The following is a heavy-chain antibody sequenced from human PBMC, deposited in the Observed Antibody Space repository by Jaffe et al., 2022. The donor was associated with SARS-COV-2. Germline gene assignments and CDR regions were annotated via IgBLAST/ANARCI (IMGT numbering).Heavy chain of an antibody. CDR2: ISGSGGST. J-gene: IGHJ5*02. D-gene: IGHD3-16*01. CDR3: ARTKARGVWGSGTEGWFDP. Sequence: EVQLLESGGGLVQPGGSLRLSCAASGFTFSSYAMSWVRQAPGKGLEWVSAISGSGGSTYYADSVKGRFTISRDNSKNTLYLQMNSLRAEDTAVYYCARTKARGVWGSGTEGWFDPWGQGTLVTVSS. CDR1: GFTFSSYA. V-gene: IGHV3-23*01.